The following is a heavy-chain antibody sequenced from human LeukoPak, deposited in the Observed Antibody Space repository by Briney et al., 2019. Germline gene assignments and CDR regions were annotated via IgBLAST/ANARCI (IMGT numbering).Heavy chain of an antibody. CDR3: ARDQIFGVGAPFDY. V-gene: IGHV3-21*01. CDR2: ISSSSSYI. CDR1: GFTFSSYS. J-gene: IGHJ4*02. Sequence: SGGSLRLSCAASGFTFSSYSMNWVRQAPGKGLEWVSSISSSSSYIYYADSVKGRFTISRDNAKNSLYLQMNSLRAEDTAVYYCARDQIFGVGAPFDYWGQGTLVTVSS. D-gene: IGHD3-3*01.